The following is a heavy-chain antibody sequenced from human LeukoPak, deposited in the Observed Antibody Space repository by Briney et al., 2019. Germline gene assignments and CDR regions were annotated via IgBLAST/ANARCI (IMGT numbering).Heavy chain of an antibody. CDR1: GFTFSGYV. CDR3: AKERGYQSYYYYYMDV. V-gene: IGHV3-33*06. J-gene: IGHJ6*03. Sequence: GGSLRLSCEASGFTFSGYVMHWVRQAPGKGLEWVALIWFDGSDKYYADSVKGRFTISRDNSKNTLYLQMNSLRAEDTAVYYCAKERGYQSYYYYYMDVRGKGTTVTVSS. CDR2: IWFDGSDK. D-gene: IGHD6-13*01.